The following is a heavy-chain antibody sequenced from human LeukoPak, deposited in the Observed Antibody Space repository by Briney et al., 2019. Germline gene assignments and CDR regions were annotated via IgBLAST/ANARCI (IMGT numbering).Heavy chain of an antibody. J-gene: IGHJ4*02. Sequence: GGSLRLSCAASGCTFPRNWHWVRQAPGKGLVWVSRISSDGRSTSYADSVKGRFTISRDNAKNMLYLQMNSLRAEDTAVYYCAPIGAGYWGQGTLVSAPS. D-gene: IGHD4/OR15-4a*01. V-gene: IGHV3-74*01. CDR1: GCTFPRNW. CDR2: ISSDGRST. CDR3: APIGAGY.